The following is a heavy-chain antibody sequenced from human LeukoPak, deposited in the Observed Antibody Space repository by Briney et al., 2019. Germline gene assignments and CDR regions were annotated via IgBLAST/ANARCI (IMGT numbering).Heavy chain of an antibody. D-gene: IGHD6-19*01. CDR2: ISWNSDSI. CDR3: AKGGGSTLIAVAGRSFDY. CDR1: GFTFDDYA. V-gene: IGHV3-9*03. J-gene: IGHJ4*02. Sequence: PGGSLRLSCAASGFTFDDYAMHWVRQPPGKGLEWVSGISWNSDSIGYADSVKGRFTISRDNAKNSLYLQMNSLRAEDMALYYCAKGGGSTLIAVAGRSFDYWGQGTLVTVSS.